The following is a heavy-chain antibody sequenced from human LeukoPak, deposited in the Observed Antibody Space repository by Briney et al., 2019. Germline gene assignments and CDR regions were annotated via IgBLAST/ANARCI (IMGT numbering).Heavy chain of an antibody. CDR2: IKQDGTEK. CDR1: GFTFTSAW. D-gene: IGHD2-8*01. V-gene: IGHV3-7*01. Sequence: GGSLRLSCAASGFTFTSAWMNWVRQAPGKGLEWVANIKQDGTEKYSVDSVRGRFTISRDNAKNSLYLQMNSLRAEDTAVYYCAREDHAVYNYWGQGTLVTVSS. CDR3: AREDHAVYNY. J-gene: IGHJ4*02.